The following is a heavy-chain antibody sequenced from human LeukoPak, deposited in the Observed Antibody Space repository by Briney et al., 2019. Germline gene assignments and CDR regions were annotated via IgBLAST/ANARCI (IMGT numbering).Heavy chain of an antibody. CDR1: GFTFSSYG. CDR3: AKEGIAVAEGDY. Sequence: GGSLRLSCAASGFTFSSYGMHWVRQAPGKGLEWVAVISYDGSNKYYADSVKGRFTISRDNSKNTPYLQMNSLRAEDTAVYYCAKEGIAVAEGDYWGQGTLVTVSS. CDR2: ISYDGSNK. D-gene: IGHD6-19*01. J-gene: IGHJ4*02. V-gene: IGHV3-30*18.